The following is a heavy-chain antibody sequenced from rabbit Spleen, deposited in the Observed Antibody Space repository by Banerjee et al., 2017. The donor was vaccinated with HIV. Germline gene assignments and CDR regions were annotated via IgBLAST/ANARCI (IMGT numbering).Heavy chain of an antibody. J-gene: IGHJ4*01. CDR1: GFSFGDRDV. D-gene: IGHD4-1*01. V-gene: IGHV1S45*01. CDR3: ARDLAGAIGWNFYL. Sequence: QEQLVESGGGLVQPEGSLTLTCKASGFSFGDRDVMCWVRQAPGKGLEWIACINAATAKPVYATWANGRFSISRTSSTTVTLQMTSLTAADTATYLCARDLAGAIGWNFYLWGPGTLVTVS. CDR2: INAATAKP.